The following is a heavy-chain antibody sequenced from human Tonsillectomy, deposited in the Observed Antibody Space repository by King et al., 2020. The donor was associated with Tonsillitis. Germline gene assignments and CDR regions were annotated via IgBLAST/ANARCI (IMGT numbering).Heavy chain of an antibody. CDR3: ARVSVREQWLGGNAFDI. Sequence: QLVQSGAEVKKPGSSVKVSCKASGGTFSTYTITWVRQAPGQGLEWMGRIIPILGMADYAQKFQGRVTIIADKSTSTAYMELSSLRSEDTAVYYCARVSVREQWLGGNAFDIWGQGTMVTVSS. J-gene: IGHJ3*02. D-gene: IGHD6-19*01. V-gene: IGHV1-69*09. CDR1: GGTFSTYT. CDR2: IIPILGMA.